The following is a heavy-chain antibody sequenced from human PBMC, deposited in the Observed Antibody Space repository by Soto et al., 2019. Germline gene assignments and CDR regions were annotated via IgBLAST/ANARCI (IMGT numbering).Heavy chain of an antibody. Sequence: EVQLVESGGGLVQPGGSLRLSCAGSGFTFSDHYMDWVRQAPGKGLEWVGRSRNKADSYTTEYAASVKGRFTVSRDDSKNSLYLQMNSLKTEDTAVYYCARVVGRTWGEDWGRGTLVTVSS. CDR2: SRNKADSYTT. J-gene: IGHJ4*02. CDR3: ARVVGRTWGED. CDR1: GFTFSDHY. D-gene: IGHD1-26*01. V-gene: IGHV3-72*01.